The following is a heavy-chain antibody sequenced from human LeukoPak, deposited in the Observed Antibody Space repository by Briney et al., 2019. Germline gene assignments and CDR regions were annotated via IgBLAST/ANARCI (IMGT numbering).Heavy chain of an antibody. Sequence: GGSLRLSCAASGFTLSTYSMSWVRQTPGQGLEWVSAISVSDGSTHYADSVKGRFTISRDNSKNTLYLQMNSLRADDTTVYYCSRESTIFGVVITVDYWGQGTVVSV. V-gene: IGHV3-23*01. D-gene: IGHD3-3*01. J-gene: IGHJ4*02. CDR2: ISVSDGST. CDR3: SRESTIFGVVITVDY. CDR1: GFTLSTYS.